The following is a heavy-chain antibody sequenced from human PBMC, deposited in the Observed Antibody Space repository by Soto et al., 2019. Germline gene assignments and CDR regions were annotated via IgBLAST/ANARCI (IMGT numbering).Heavy chain of an antibody. Sequence: QVQLVESGGGVVQPGRSLRLSCEASGFTFSNNVMHWVRQAPGKGLEWVAVISSDGSKKYYADSVKGRFPISRDNSKNTLYLQMNSLRAEDTAVYYCAKVADGDYYVDVWGQGTTVTVSS. CDR3: AKVADGDYYVDV. D-gene: IGHD4-17*01. CDR2: ISSDGSKK. J-gene: IGHJ6*02. CDR1: GFTFSNNV. V-gene: IGHV3-30*18.